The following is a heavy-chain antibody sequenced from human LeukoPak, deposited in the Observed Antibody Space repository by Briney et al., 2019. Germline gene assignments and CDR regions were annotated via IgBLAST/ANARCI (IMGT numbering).Heavy chain of an antibody. CDR3: ASVNMVRGVIRFDY. D-gene: IGHD3-10*01. CDR1: GYTFTSYD. Sequence: GASVKVSCKASGYTFTSYDINWVRQATGQGLEWMGWMNPNSGNTGYAQKFQGRVTMTRDTSISTAYMELSRLRSDDTAVYYCASVNMVRGVIRFDYWGQGTLVTVSP. J-gene: IGHJ4*02. CDR2: MNPNSGNT. V-gene: IGHV1-8*01.